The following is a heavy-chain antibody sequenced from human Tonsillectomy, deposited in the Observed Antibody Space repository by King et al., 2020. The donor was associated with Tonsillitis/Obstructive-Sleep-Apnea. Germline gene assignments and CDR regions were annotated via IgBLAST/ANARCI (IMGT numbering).Heavy chain of an antibody. Sequence: VQLVESGGGLVKPGGSLRLSCAASGFTFSNAWMSWVRQAPGKGLEWVGRIKSKTDGGTTDYAAPVKGRFTISRDDSKNTLYLQMNSLKTEDTAVYYCTTVHMIPFGGVIANFAYWGQGTLVTVSS. CDR2: IKSKTDGGTT. D-gene: IGHD3-16*02. CDR3: TTVHMIPFGGVIANFAY. CDR1: GFTFSNAW. V-gene: IGHV3-15*01. J-gene: IGHJ4*02.